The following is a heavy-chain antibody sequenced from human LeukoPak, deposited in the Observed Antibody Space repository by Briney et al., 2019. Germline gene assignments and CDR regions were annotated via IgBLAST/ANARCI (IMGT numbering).Heavy chain of an antibody. J-gene: IGHJ4*02. Sequence: GGSLRLSCAASGFTFSSYAMHWVRQAPGKGLEWVAVISYDGSSTYYADSVKGRFTISRDNSKNTLYLQMNSLRAEDTAVYYCAREGQCSSTSCIDYWGQGTLVTVSS. D-gene: IGHD2-2*01. CDR2: ISYDGSST. CDR1: GFTFSSYA. CDR3: AREGQCSSTSCIDY. V-gene: IGHV3-30-3*01.